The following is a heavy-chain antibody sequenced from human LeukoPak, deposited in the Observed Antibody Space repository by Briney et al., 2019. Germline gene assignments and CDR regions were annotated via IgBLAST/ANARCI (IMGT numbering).Heavy chain of an antibody. Sequence: SETLSLTCAVYGGPFSGYYWSWIRQPPGKGLEWIGEINHSGGTNYNPSLKSRVTISVDTSKNQFSLKLSSVTAADTAVYYCARGSVYGYSDYWGQGTLVTVSS. J-gene: IGHJ4*02. V-gene: IGHV4-34*01. CDR2: INHSGGT. CDR1: GGPFSGYY. D-gene: IGHD3-10*01. CDR3: ARGSVYGYSDY.